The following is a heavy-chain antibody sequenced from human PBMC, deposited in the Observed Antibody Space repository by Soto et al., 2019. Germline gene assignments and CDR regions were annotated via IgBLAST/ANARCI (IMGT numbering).Heavy chain of an antibody. V-gene: IGHV3-33*01. J-gene: IGHJ6*03. CDR3: ARDGNGSGSYQYYYYMDV. Sequence: GGSLRLSCAASGFTFSSYGMHWVRQAPGKGLEWVAVIWYDGSNKYYADSVKGRFTISRDNSKNTLYLQMNSLRAEDTAVYYCARDGNGSGSYQYYYYMDVWGKGTTVTVSS. D-gene: IGHD3-10*01. CDR2: IWYDGSNK. CDR1: GFTFSSYG.